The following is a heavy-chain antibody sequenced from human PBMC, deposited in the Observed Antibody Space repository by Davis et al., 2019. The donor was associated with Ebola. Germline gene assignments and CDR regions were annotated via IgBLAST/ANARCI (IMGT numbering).Heavy chain of an antibody. Sequence: PGGSLRLSCAASGFTFSSYGMHWVRQAPGKGLEWVAVISYDGSNKYYADSVRGRFTISRDNSKNTLYLQMNSLRAEDTAVYYCAKDGDVDSDYYGMDVWGQGTTVTVSS. D-gene: IGHD5-12*01. V-gene: IGHV3-30*18. CDR2: ISYDGSNK. J-gene: IGHJ6*02. CDR3: AKDGDVDSDYYGMDV. CDR1: GFTFSSYG.